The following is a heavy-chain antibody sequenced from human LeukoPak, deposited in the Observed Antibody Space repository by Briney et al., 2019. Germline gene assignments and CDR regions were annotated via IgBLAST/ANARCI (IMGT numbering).Heavy chain of an antibody. CDR3: GRDMRAAAGIVDY. J-gene: IGHJ4*02. Sequence: GGSLRLSCAASGFTFSSHWMTWVRQAPGKGLEWVAHIKEDGSEIYYVDSVKGRFTISRDNAKNSVFLQMNSVRAEDMAVYYCGRDMRAAAGIVDYWGQGILVTVSS. CDR1: GFTFSSHW. CDR2: IKEDGSEI. V-gene: IGHV3-7*01. D-gene: IGHD6-13*01.